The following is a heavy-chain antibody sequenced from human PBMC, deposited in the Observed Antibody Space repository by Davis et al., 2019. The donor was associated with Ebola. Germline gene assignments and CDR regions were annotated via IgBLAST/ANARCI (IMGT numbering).Heavy chain of an antibody. D-gene: IGHD3-16*02. V-gene: IGHV4-30-4*02. CDR2: ISYSGST. Sequence: PSETLSLTCTVSGGSISSGYYYWSWIRQHPGEGLEWIGYISYSGSTYYNPSLKSRVTISVDTSKNQFSLKLSSVTAADTAVYYCARDRPDYVWGSYRHNAFDIWGQGTMVTVSS. CDR1: GGSISSGYYY. J-gene: IGHJ3*02. CDR3: ARDRPDYVWGSYRHNAFDI.